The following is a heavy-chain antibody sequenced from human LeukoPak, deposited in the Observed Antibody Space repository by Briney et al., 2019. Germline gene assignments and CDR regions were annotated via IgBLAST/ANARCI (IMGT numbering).Heavy chain of an antibody. CDR1: GGSISSYY. J-gene: IGHJ4*02. V-gene: IGHV4-59*01. D-gene: IGHD3-3*01. CDR2: IYYGGST. Sequence: SETLSLTCTVSGGSISSYYWSWIRQPPGKGLEWIGYIYYGGSTNYNPSLKSRVTISVDTSKNQFSLKLSSVTAADTAVYYCARGVVIWIFDYWGQGALVTVSS. CDR3: ARGVVIWIFDY.